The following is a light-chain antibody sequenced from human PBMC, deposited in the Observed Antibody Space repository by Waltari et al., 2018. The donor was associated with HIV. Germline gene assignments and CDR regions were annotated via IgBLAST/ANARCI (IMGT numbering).Light chain of an antibody. CDR1: SSDVGGYVS. CDR3: CSYAGTYTYVL. J-gene: IGLJ3*02. V-gene: IGLV2-11*01. Sequence: QSALTQPRSVSGSPGQSVTISCTGTSSDVGGYVSVSWYLQHPGKVPKLIIYEVIKRPYGVPDRFSGSRSGNTASLTISGLQTEDEADYFCCSYAGTYTYVLFGGGTKLTVL. CDR2: EVI.